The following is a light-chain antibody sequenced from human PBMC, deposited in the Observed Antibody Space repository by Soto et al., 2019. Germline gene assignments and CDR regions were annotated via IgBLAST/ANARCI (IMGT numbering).Light chain of an antibody. CDR2: GAS. Sequence: EVVLTQSPGTLSLSPGERATLSCRASQSVSSDFLAWYQQKPGQAPRLLIYGASNMATGIPDRFSGVGSGTDFTLTISRLEPEDFAVYYCQQYGSSPPWTFGQGTKVEVK. CDR1: QSVSSDF. J-gene: IGKJ1*01. V-gene: IGKV3-20*01. CDR3: QQYGSSPPWT.